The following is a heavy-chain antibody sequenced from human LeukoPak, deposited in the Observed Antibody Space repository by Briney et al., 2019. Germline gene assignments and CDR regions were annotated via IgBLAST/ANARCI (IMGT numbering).Heavy chain of an antibody. CDR3: ARDRYCSSTSCYAAGWFDP. Sequence: ASVKVSCKASGYTFTGYYMHWVRQAPGQGLERMGRINPNSGGTNYAQKFQGRVTMTRDTSISTAYMELSRLRSDDTAVYYCARDRYCSSTSCYAAGWFDPWGQGTLVTVSS. CDR1: GYTFTGYY. J-gene: IGHJ5*02. D-gene: IGHD2-2*01. V-gene: IGHV1-2*06. CDR2: INPNSGGT.